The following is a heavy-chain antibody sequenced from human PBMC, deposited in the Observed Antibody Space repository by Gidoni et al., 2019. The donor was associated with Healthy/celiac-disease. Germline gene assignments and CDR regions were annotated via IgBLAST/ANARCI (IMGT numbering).Heavy chain of an antibody. J-gene: IGHJ4*02. CDR2: INHSGST. D-gene: IGHD6-19*01. Sequence: QVQLQQWGAGLLKPSETLSLTCAVHGGSFSGYYWSWIRQPPGKGLEWIGEINHSGSTNYNPSLKSRVTISVDTAKNQFSLKLSSVTAADTAVYYCASARQWLPRDWGQGTLVTVSS. CDR3: ASARQWLPRD. V-gene: IGHV4-34*01. CDR1: GGSFSGYY.